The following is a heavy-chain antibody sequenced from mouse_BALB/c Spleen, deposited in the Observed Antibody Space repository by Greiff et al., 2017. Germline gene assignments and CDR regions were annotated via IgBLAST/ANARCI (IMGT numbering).Heavy chain of an antibody. D-gene: IGHD1-2*01. CDR3: ARDYGYGAYAMDY. V-gene: IGHV1-14*01. Sequence: VQLKQSGPELVKPGASVKMSCKASGYTFTSYVMHWVKQKPGQGLEWIGYINPYNDGTKYNEKFKGKATLTSDKSSSTAYMELSSLTSEDSAVYYCARDYGYGAYAMDYWGQGTSVTVSS. J-gene: IGHJ4*01. CDR1: GYTFTSYV. CDR2: INPYNDGT.